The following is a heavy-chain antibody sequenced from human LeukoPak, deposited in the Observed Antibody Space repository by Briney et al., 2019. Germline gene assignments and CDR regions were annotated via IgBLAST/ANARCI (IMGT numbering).Heavy chain of an antibody. CDR3: ARDLKSAYSGYEIDY. J-gene: IGHJ4*01. V-gene: IGHV3-33*01. Sequence: GGSLRLSCAASGFTFSSYGMHWVCHGPRKGLEWVAVIWFDGGDKYYADPVKGRFTISRDNTKTTLYLQMNSLRAEDTAVYYCARDLKSAYSGYEIDYWGQRTLVTAS. CDR1: GFTFSSYG. CDR2: IWFDGGDK. D-gene: IGHD5-12*01.